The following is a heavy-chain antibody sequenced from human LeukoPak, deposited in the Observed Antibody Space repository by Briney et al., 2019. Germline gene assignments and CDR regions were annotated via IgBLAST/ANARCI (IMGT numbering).Heavy chain of an antibody. Sequence: ASAKVSCKASGYTLTSYAMHWVRQAPGQRLEWMGWINAGNGNTKYSQEFQGRVTITRGTSASTAYMELSSLRSEDMAVYYCARESYGSGSYYFDYWGQGTLVTVSS. V-gene: IGHV1-3*03. CDR2: INAGNGNT. CDR3: ARESYGSGSYYFDY. CDR1: GYTLTSYA. J-gene: IGHJ4*02. D-gene: IGHD3-10*01.